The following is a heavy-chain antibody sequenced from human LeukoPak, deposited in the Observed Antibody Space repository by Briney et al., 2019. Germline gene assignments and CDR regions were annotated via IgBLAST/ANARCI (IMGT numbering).Heavy chain of an antibody. Sequence: SETLSLTCTVSGGSISSYYWSWIRQPPGKGLEWIGYIYYSGSTNYNPSLKSRVTISVNNSKNQFSLKLSSVTAADTAVYYCASAEGSGWLYFDYWGQGTLVTVSS. CDR3: ASAEGSGWLYFDY. CDR1: GGSISSYY. D-gene: IGHD6-19*01. J-gene: IGHJ4*02. CDR2: IYYSGST. V-gene: IGHV4-59*01.